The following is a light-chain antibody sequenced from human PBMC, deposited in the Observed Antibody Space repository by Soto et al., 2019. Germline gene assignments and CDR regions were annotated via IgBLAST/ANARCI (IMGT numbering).Light chain of an antibody. V-gene: IGKV1-5*03. J-gene: IGKJ2*03. CDR2: GAS. CDR1: QSISSW. CDR3: QRYNWYPYS. Sequence: DIQMTQSPSTLSASVGDRVTITCRASQSISSWLAWYQQKPGKAPKLLIYGASILESGVPSRFSGSGSGTEFTLTIRSLQPDDFATYYCQRYNWYPYSFGQGTKLEIK.